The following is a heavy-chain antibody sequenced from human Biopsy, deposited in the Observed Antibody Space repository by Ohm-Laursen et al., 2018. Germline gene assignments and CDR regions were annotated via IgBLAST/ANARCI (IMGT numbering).Heavy chain of an antibody. J-gene: IGHJ6*02. D-gene: IGHD2/OR15-2a*01. CDR2: ISYDGSKT. CDR3: PKDKGTFNFYYYGMDV. CDR1: GFTFSNSV. V-gene: IGHV3-30*18. Sequence: SLRLSCAASGFTFSNSVMHWVRQAPGKGLEWVAAISYDGSKTDYGDCVKGRLNISRANSKNTLDLQMSSLRVEDKAVYFCPKDKGTFNFYYYGMDVWGQGTTVTVSS.